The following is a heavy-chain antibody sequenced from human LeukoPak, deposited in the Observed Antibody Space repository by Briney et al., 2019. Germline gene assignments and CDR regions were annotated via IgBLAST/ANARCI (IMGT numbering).Heavy chain of an antibody. CDR3: ARDGVGANY. CDR1: GGSISSYY. D-gene: IGHD1-26*01. J-gene: IGHJ4*02. CDR2: IYHSGST. Sequence: PSETLSLTCTVSGGSISSYYWSWIRQPPGKGLEWIGYIYHSGSTYYNPSLKSRVTISVDRSKNQFSLKLSSVTAADTAVYYCARDGVGANYWGQGTLVTVSS. V-gene: IGHV4-59*12.